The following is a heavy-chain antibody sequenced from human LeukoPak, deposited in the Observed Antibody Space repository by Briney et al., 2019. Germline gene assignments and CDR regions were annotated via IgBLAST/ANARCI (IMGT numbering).Heavy chain of an antibody. D-gene: IGHD5-12*01. CDR2: IKQDGSEK. Sequence: PGGSLRLSCAVSGFTFSNYWMSWVRQAPGKGLEWVANIKQDGSEKYYVDSVKGRFTISRDNAKNSLYLQMNSLRAEDTAVYYCTRDHRGYEAFDIWGQGTMVTVSS. CDR1: GFTFSNYW. CDR3: TRDHRGYEAFDI. J-gene: IGHJ3*02. V-gene: IGHV3-7*01.